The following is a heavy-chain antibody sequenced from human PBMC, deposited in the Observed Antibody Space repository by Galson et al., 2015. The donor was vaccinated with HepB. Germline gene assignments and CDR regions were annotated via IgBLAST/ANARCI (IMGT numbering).Heavy chain of an antibody. CDR1: GDSVSSNSAA. CDR2: TYYRSKWYN. CDR3: AREPVRGVIINSMDY. J-gene: IGHJ4*02. D-gene: IGHD3-10*02. Sequence: CAISGDSVSSNSAAWNWIRQSPSRGLEWLGRTYYRSKWYNDYAVSVKSRITINPDTSKDQFSLQLNSVTPEDTAVYYCAREPVRGVIINSMDYWGQGTLVTVSS. V-gene: IGHV6-1*01.